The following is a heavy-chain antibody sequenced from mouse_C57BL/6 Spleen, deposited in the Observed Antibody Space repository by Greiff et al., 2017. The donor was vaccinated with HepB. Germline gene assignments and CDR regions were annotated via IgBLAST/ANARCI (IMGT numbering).Heavy chain of an antibody. Sequence: QVQLKQPGAELVKPGASVKLSCKASGYTFTSYWMQWVKQRPGQGLEWIGEIDPSDSYTNYNQKFKGKATLTVDTSSSTAYMQLSSLTSEDSAVYYCARRTPYYSNYDYAMDYWGQGTSVTVSS. J-gene: IGHJ4*01. CDR1: GYTFTSYW. CDR3: ARRTPYYSNYDYAMDY. V-gene: IGHV1-50*01. CDR2: IDPSDSYT. D-gene: IGHD2-5*01.